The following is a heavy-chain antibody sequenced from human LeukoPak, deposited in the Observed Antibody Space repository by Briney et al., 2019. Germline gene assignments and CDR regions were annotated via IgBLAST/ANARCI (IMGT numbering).Heavy chain of an antibody. CDR1: GGSISSGDYY. Sequence: PSETLSLTCTVSGGSISSGDYYWSWIRQPPGKGLEWIGYIYYSGSTNYNPSLKSRVTISVDKSKNQFSLKLSSVTAADTAVYYCAGTPYYYDSSGYSAFDYWGQGTLVTVSS. D-gene: IGHD3-22*01. V-gene: IGHV4-61*05. CDR3: AGTPYYYDSSGYSAFDY. J-gene: IGHJ4*02. CDR2: IYYSGST.